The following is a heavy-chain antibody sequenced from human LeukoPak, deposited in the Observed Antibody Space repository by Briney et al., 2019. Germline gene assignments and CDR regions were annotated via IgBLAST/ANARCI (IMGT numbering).Heavy chain of an antibody. Sequence: SVKVSCKASGYTFTSYDINWVRQATGQGLEWMGWMNLSAGNTTYAQTFQARDTKTRNTTITTAYMELCSLKSGDKAVYYGASGLCDNIGGGCSHWGQGNLGTVSS. CDR2: MNLSAGNT. D-gene: IGHD2-21*01. J-gene: IGHJ4*02. CDR3: ASGLCDNIGGGCSH. V-gene: IGHV1-8*01. CDR1: GYTFTSYD.